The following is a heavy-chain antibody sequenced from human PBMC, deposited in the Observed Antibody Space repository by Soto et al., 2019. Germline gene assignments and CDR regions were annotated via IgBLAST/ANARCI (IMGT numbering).Heavy chain of an antibody. CDR3: ARDRGCSGGICYRDLGY. J-gene: IGHJ4*02. CDR2: VSSTSNTI. Sequence: GGSLRLSCAASGCTFSAYSMSWVRQAPGKGLEWVSYVSSTSNTIYYADSVKGRFTISRDNAKNSLYLHMNSLSAEDTAVYYCARDRGCSGGICYRDLGYWGQGT. D-gene: IGHD2-15*01. CDR1: GCTFSAYS. V-gene: IGHV3-48*01.